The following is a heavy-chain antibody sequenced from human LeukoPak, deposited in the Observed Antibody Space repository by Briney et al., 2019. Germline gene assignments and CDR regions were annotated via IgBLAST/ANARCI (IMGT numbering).Heavy chain of an antibody. CDR2: ISGSGGST. J-gene: IGHJ4*02. D-gene: IGHD2-2*01. V-gene: IGHV3-23*01. CDR1: GFTXXXYA. Sequence: SLXLXXAXSGFTXXXYAMSWVRQAPGXGLEWVSAISGSGGSTYYADSVKGRFTISRDNSKNTLYLQMNSLRAEDTAVYYCAKVPNRLVVPYYFDYWGQGTLVTVSS. CDR3: AKVPNRLVVPYYFDY.